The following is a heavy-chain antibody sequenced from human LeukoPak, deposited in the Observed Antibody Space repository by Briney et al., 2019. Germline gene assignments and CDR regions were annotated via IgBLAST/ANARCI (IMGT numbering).Heavy chain of an antibody. CDR2: ISYDGSNK. D-gene: IGHD5-24*01. Sequence: GRSLRLSCAASGFTFSSYGMHWVRQAPGKGLEWVAVISYDGSNKYYADSVKGRFTISRDNSKNTLYLQMNSLRAEDTAVYYCAKDRGMATITEFGFDYWGQGTLVTVSS. J-gene: IGHJ4*02. CDR1: GFTFSSYG. V-gene: IGHV3-30*18. CDR3: AKDRGMATITEFGFDY.